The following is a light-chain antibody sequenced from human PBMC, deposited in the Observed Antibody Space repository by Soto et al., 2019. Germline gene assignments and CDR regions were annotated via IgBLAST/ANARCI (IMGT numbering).Light chain of an antibody. Sequence: EIVLTQSPATLSLPPGERATLSCRASQSVSSYVAWYQQKPGQAPRLLIYDASNRATGTPARFSGSGSGTDFTLTISSLEPEDFAVYYCQQRSNWPPAFGQGTRLEIK. CDR3: QQRSNWPPA. J-gene: IGKJ5*01. V-gene: IGKV3-11*01. CDR2: DAS. CDR1: QSVSSY.